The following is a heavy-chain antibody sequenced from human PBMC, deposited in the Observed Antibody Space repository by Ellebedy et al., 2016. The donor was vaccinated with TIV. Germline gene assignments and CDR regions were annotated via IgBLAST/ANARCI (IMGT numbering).Heavy chain of an antibody. CDR2: ISYDGSNK. CDR3: ARGYDKGGYGWMAPFDY. CDR1: GFTFSSYA. D-gene: IGHD6-25*01. V-gene: IGHV3-30*04. J-gene: IGHJ4*02. Sequence: GESLKISXAASGFTFSSYAMHWVRQAPGKGLEWVAVISYDGSNKYYADSVKGRFTISRDNSKNTLYLQMNSLRAEDTAVYYCARGYDKGGYGWMAPFDYWGQGTLVTVSS.